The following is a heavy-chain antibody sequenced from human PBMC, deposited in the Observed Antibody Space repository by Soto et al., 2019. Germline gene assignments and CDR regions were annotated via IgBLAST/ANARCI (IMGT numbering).Heavy chain of an antibody. Sequence: QVQLVQSGAEEKKPGASVKVSCKASGYTFISYAMHWVRQAPGQRLEWMGWINAGNGNTKSLQKYKGRVTTTRDTAASTAYKELSNLRSEDTGVYYCARRYDFWGGMDVWGQGTTVTVSS. CDR1: GYTFISYA. CDR3: ARRYDFWGGMDV. D-gene: IGHD3-3*01. J-gene: IGHJ6*02. V-gene: IGHV1-3*05. CDR2: INAGNGNT.